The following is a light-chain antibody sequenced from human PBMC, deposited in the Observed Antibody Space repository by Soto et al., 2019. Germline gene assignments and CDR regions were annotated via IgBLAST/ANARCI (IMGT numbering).Light chain of an antibody. Sequence: EIVLTQSPGTLSLSPGERATLSCRASQSVSSSYLAWYQQKSGQAPRLLIYGASSRATGIPDRFSGSGSGTDFTLTISRLEPEDFAVYYCLTEYTFGQGTKLEIK. CDR3: LTEYT. CDR1: QSVSSSY. V-gene: IGKV3-20*01. J-gene: IGKJ2*01. CDR2: GAS.